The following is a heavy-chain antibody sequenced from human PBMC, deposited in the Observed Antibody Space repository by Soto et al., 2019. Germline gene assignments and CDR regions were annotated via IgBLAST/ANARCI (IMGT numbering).Heavy chain of an antibody. D-gene: IGHD2-21*01. Sequence: QLQLQESGPGLVKPSETLSLTCTVSGDSLRSGSYHWGWIRQPPGKGLEWIGSIYYTGTTYYHPSHKCRVTISVDRARNQIAVKVGSVTAADTSTYYCVRHVEDTLWYFDFWGQGTLVAVSS. CDR2: IYYTGTT. CDR1: GDSLRSGSYH. CDR3: VRHVEDTLWYFDF. J-gene: IGHJ4*02. V-gene: IGHV4-39*01.